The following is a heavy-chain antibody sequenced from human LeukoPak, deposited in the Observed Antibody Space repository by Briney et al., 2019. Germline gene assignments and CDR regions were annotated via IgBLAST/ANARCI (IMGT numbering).Heavy chain of an antibody. Sequence: GRSLRLSCAASGLTFSTYGMHWVRHAPGKGLEWVAVIWYDGSNKYYADTVKGRFTISKHNPKNTLHLQRSSLRAEDTAVYYCAREDYYDSGWYFDLWGRGTLDTVSS. CDR1: GLTFSTYG. J-gene: IGHJ2*01. D-gene: IGHD3-22*01. V-gene: IGHV3-33*01. CDR2: IWYDGSNK. CDR3: AREDYYDSGWYFDL.